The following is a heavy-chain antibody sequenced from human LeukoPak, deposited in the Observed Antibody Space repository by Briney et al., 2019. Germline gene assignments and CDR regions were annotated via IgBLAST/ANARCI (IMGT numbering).Heavy chain of an antibody. CDR3: ARDPGGTWGFDY. CDR1: GYTFTSHG. Sequence: ASVKVSCKDSGYTFTSHGLSWARQAPGQGLEWMGWISIYSGNTNYAQKFQDRISMTTDTSTSTAYMELRSLKSDDTAVYYWARDPGGTWGFDYWGQGALVTVSS. CDR2: ISIYSGNT. V-gene: IGHV1-18*01. D-gene: IGHD7-27*01. J-gene: IGHJ4*02.